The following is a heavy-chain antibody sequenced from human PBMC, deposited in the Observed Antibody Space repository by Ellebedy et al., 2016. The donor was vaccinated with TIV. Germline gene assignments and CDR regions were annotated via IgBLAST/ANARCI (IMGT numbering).Heavy chain of an antibody. CDR3: ARADVRGAKFYFDL. Sequence: MPSETLSLTCTVSGASVSSANWWNWIRQSPGTGLEWIGEMYHFGTTNYNPSLRGRVTISVDKSNNQFSLKLSSVTAADTAVYYCARADVRGAKFYFDLWGQGTTVTVSS. D-gene: IGHD3-10*01. CDR2: MYHFGTT. CDR1: GASVSSANW. J-gene: IGHJ6*02. V-gene: IGHV4-4*02.